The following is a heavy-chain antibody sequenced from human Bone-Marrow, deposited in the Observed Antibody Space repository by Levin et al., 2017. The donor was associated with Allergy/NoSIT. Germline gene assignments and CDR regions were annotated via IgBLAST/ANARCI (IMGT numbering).Heavy chain of an antibody. V-gene: IGHV3-21*01. J-gene: IGHJ6*02. CDR2: ISAGGNYI. Sequence: GESLKISCAASGILFSSYDMNWVRQAPGKGLEWVSSISAGGNYIYYADSVKGRFTISRDNAKNTLFLQMNSLRAEDTAVYYCASWAMYHYDRSAFDYFYYATDVWGQGTTVTVSS. CDR1: GILFSSYD. CDR3: ASWAMYHYDRSAFDYFYYATDV. D-gene: IGHD3-22*01.